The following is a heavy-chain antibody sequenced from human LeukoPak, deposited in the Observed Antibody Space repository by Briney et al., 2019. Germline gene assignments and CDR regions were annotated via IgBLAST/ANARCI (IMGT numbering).Heavy chain of an antibody. Sequence: PGGSLRLCCAASGFTFSSYAMSWVRQATGKGLEWVSAISGSGGSTYYADSLKGRFTISRDNSKNTLYLQMNSLRAEDTAVYYCARGWTYSSSFDYWGQGTLVTVSS. CDR2: ISGSGGST. J-gene: IGHJ4*02. CDR1: GFTFSSYA. D-gene: IGHD6-6*01. V-gene: IGHV3-23*01. CDR3: ARGWTYSSSFDY.